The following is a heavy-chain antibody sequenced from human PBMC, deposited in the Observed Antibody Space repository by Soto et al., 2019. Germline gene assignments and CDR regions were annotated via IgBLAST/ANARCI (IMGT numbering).Heavy chain of an antibody. CDR3: ARHGSSSWPSIHYYYYMDV. V-gene: IGHV4-39*01. J-gene: IGHJ6*03. CDR2: IYYSGST. CDR1: GGSISSSSYY. Sequence: SETLSLTCTVSGGSISSSSYYWGWIRQPPGKGLEWIGSIYYSGSTYYNPSLKSRVTISVDTSKNQFSLKLSSVTAADTAVYYCARHGSSSWPSIHYYYYMDVWGKGTTVTAP. D-gene: IGHD6-13*01.